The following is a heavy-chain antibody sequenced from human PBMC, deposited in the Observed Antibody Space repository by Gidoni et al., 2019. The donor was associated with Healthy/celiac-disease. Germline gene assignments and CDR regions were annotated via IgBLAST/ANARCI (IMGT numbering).Heavy chain of an antibody. CDR3: ARHKGIVGATTDNWFDP. Sequence: VQLVQSGAGVTTPGASLRIAWKGSGYSFTSYWIRWLRQMPGKGLEWMERIDPSDPDTNYRPYFQGHVTTSADKSISTAYLQWSSLKATDTAMYYCARHKGIVGATTDNWFDPWGQGTLVTVSS. D-gene: IGHD1-26*01. J-gene: IGHJ5*02. CDR2: IDPSDPDT. V-gene: IGHV5-10-1*03. CDR1: GYSFTSYW.